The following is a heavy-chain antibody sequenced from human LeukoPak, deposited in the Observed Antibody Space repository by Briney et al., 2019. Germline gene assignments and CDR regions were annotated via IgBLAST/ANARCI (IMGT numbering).Heavy chain of an antibody. J-gene: IGHJ4*02. V-gene: IGHV3-9*01. Sequence: PGGSLRLSCAASGFSFEAYGMYWVRQAPGKGLEWVSGITWNSDDMAYADSVRGRFTISRDSAKNCLYLQMNSLTVEDTALYYCTRVTSWRTGFDYWGQGTLVTVSS. D-gene: IGHD1-1*01. CDR3: TRVTSWRTGFDY. CDR2: ITWNSDDM. CDR1: GFSFEAYG.